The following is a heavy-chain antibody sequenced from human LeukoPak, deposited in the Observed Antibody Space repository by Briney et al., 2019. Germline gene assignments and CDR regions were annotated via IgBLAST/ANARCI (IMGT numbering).Heavy chain of an antibody. Sequence: GGSLRLSCAASGFTFDDYAMHWVRQAPGKGLEWVSLISWDGGSTYCADSVKGRFTISRDNSKNSLYLQMNSLRAEDTALYYCAKGAVEQWLVLYFDYWGQGTLVTVSS. V-gene: IGHV3-43D*04. CDR2: ISWDGGST. D-gene: IGHD6-19*01. CDR1: GFTFDDYA. J-gene: IGHJ4*02. CDR3: AKGAVEQWLVLYFDY.